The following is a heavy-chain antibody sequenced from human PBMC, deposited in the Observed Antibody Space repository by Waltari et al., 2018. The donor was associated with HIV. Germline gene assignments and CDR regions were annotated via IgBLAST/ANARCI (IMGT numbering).Heavy chain of an antibody. CDR2: ISWNRSSI. D-gene: IGHD5-12*01. CDR1: GFTFDDYA. CDR3: AKGGHSGYDLGPMEVDY. Sequence: EVQLVESGGGLVQPGRSLRLSCAASGFTFDDYAMHWVRQAPGKGLEWVSGISWNRSSIGYADSVKGRVTIARDNAKNSLYLQMNSRRAEGTALYYCAKGGHSGYDLGPMEVDYWGQGTLVTVSS. J-gene: IGHJ4*02. V-gene: IGHV3-9*01.